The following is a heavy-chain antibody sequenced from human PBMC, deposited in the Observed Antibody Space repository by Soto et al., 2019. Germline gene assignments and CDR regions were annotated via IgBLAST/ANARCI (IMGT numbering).Heavy chain of an antibody. CDR2: IYYSGST. CDR1: GGSISSSSYY. J-gene: IGHJ4*02. V-gene: IGHV4-39*01. D-gene: IGHD3-3*01. Sequence: TSETLSLTCTVSGGSISSSSYYWGWIRQPPGKGLEWIGSIYYSGSTYYNPSLKSRVTISVDTSKNQFSLKLSSVTAADTAVYYCARTYYDFWFFDYWGQGTRVTVSS. CDR3: ARTYYDFWFFDY.